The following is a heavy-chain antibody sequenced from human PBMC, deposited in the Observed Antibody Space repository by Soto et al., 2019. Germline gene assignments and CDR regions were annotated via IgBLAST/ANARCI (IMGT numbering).Heavy chain of an antibody. CDR1: GFTFSSYA. CDR2: ISYDGNNK. CDR3: ARDGEHNYHDMDV. Sequence: HPGGSMRLSCAASGFTFSSYAMHWVRQAPGKGLEWVAVISYDGNNKYYADSVKGRFAISRDNTKNTLYLQMNSLRPEDTAVYYCARDGEHNYHDMDVWGQGTTVTVSS. V-gene: IGHV3-30*09. D-gene: IGHD3-10*01. J-gene: IGHJ6*02.